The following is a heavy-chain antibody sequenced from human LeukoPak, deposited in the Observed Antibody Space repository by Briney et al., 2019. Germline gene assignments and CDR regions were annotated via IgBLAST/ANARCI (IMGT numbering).Heavy chain of an antibody. V-gene: IGHV4-34*01. Sequence: SETLSLTCAVYGGSFSGYYWSWIRQPPGKGLEWIGEINHSGSTNYNPSLKSRVTISVDTSKNQFSLKLSSVTAADTAVYYCARGRGGPTDYWGQGTLVTVSS. D-gene: IGHD3-10*01. CDR2: INHSGST. J-gene: IGHJ4*02. CDR3: ARGRGGPTDY. CDR1: GGSFSGYY.